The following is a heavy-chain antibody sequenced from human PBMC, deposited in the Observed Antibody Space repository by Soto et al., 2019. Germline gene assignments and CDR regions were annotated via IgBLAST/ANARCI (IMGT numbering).Heavy chain of an antibody. CDR3: ARRFWSGYYAFDY. J-gene: IGHJ4*02. CDR2: INHSGST. Sequence: SETLSLTCAVYGGSFSGYYWSWTRQPPGKGLEWSGEINHSGSTNYNPSLKSRVTISVDTSKNQFSLKLSSVTAADTAVYYCARRFWSGYYAFDYWGQGTLVTVSS. V-gene: IGHV4-34*01. CDR1: GGSFSGYY. D-gene: IGHD3-3*01.